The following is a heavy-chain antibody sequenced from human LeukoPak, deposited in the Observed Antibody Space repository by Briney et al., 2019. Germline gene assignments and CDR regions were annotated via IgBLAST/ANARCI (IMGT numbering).Heavy chain of an antibody. CDR2: IYQSGIT. J-gene: IGHJ5*02. V-gene: IGHV4-38-2*02. Sequence: SETLSLTCAVSDYSISSGYYWGWIRQSPGKGLEWIGNIYQSGITNYNPSLQSRVTISIDTSKNQFSLKLNSVTAADTAVYYCTREVGYCSSISCQNWFDPWGQGTLVTVST. D-gene: IGHD2-2*01. CDR3: TREVGYCSSISCQNWFDP. CDR1: DYSISSGYY.